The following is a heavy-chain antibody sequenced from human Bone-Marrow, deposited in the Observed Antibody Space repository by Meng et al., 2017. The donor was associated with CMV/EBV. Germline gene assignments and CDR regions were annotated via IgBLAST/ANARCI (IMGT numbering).Heavy chain of an antibody. Sequence: SETLSLTCTVSGGSISSSSYYWGWIRQPPGKGLEWIGHIYYSGSAYSNPSLKSRLTILVDTSKNQFSLTLRSVTAADTAVYYCARGPYYDFWSGYYTSSWFDPWGQGTLATFSS. D-gene: IGHD3-3*01. J-gene: IGHJ5*02. CDR3: ARGPYYDFWSGYYTSSWFDP. CDR2: IYYSGSA. V-gene: IGHV4-31*03. CDR1: GGSISSSSYY.